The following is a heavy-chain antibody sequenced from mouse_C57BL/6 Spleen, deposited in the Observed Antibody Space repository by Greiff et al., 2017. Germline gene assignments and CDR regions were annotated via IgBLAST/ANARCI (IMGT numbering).Heavy chain of an antibody. Sequence: VQLQQPGAERVRPGSSVKLSCKASGYTFTSYWMHWVKQRPIQGLEWIGNIDPSDSETHYNQKFKDKATLTVDKSSSTAYMQLSSLTSEDSAVYYCARRGGYYAMDYWGQGTSVTVSS. V-gene: IGHV1-52*01. CDR1: GYTFTSYW. CDR3: ARRGGYYAMDY. J-gene: IGHJ4*01. CDR2: IDPSDSET.